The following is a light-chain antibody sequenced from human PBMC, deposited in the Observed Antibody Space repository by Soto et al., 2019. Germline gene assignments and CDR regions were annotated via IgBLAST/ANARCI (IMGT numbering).Light chain of an antibody. CDR2: AAS. CDR1: QTVSRY. Sequence: DIQLTQSPSSLSASVGDTVTITCRARQTVSRYFNWYQQKSGTAPKLLIYAASTLHTGVPSRFSGRGSGTDFTLAINNLQREDFATCCCQLSFSPPLTFGGGTKVDIQ. CDR3: QLSFSPPLT. J-gene: IGKJ4*02. V-gene: IGKV1-39*01.